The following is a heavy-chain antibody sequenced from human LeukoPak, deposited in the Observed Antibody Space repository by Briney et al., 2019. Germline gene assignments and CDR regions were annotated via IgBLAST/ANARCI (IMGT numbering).Heavy chain of an antibody. J-gene: IGHJ5*02. V-gene: IGHV3-23*01. CDR3: AKALYSSSWYDWFDP. Sequence: GGSLRLSCAASGFTFSSYAMSWVRQAPGKGLEWVSAISGSGGSTYYADSVKGRFTISRDNSKNTLYLQMNSLRAEDTAVCYCAKALYSSSWYDWFDPWGQGTLVTVSS. CDR1: GFTFSSYA. CDR2: ISGSGGST. D-gene: IGHD6-13*01.